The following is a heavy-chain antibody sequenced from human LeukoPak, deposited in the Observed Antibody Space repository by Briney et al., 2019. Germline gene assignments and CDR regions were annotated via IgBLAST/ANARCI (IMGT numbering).Heavy chain of an antibody. J-gene: IGHJ4*02. V-gene: IGHV5-51*01. CDR1: GYSFTSYW. Sequence: GESLKISCKGSGYSFTSYWVGWVRQMPGKGLEWMSIIYPGDSDTTYSPSFQGQVTMSADRSISTAYLQWSSLKASDTAMYYCARVAIFGVVIMGLDYWGQGTLVTVSS. CDR3: ARVAIFGVVIMGLDY. CDR2: IYPGDSDT. D-gene: IGHD3-3*01.